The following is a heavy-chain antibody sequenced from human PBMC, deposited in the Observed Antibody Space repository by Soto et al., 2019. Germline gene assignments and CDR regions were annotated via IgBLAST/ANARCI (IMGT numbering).Heavy chain of an antibody. CDR1: GGTFSSYA. CDR2: IIPIFGTA. CDR3: GRASGDSSDWYSYYYYGMDV. J-gene: IGHJ6*02. D-gene: IGHD6-19*01. V-gene: IGHV1-69*13. Sequence: SVKVSCKASGGTFSSYAISWVRQAPGQGLEWMGGIIPIFGTANYAQKFQGRVTITADESTSTAYMELSSLRSEDTAVYYCGRASGDSSDWYSYYYYGMDVWGQGTTVTVSS.